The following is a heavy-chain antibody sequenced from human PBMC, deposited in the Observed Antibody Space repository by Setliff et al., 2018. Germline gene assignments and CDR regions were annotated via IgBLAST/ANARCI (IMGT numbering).Heavy chain of an antibody. CDR2: IYYSGST. V-gene: IGHV4-59*11. CDR3: AREGFGDGAFDI. CDR1: GGSFSSHY. Sequence: PSETLSLTCAVYGGSFSSHYWSWVRQPPGKGLEWIGYIYYSGSTNYNPSLKSRVTISADTSKNQFSLKLSSVTAADTAVYYCAREGFGDGAFDIWGQGTMVTVSS. D-gene: IGHD3-10*01. J-gene: IGHJ3*02.